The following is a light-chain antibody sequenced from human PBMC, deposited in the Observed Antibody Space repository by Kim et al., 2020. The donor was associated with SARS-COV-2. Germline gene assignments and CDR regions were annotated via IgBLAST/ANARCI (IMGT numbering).Light chain of an antibody. V-gene: IGLV3-19*01. CDR2: GKN. Sequence: ALGQTVRITCQGDSLRNYYASLYQQKPGQAPVLVIYGKNNRPSGIPDRFSGSRSVNTASFTITGAQAEDEADYYCNSRDSSGNHLVFGGGTQLTVL. J-gene: IGLJ2*01. CDR1: SLRNYY. CDR3: NSRDSSGNHLV.